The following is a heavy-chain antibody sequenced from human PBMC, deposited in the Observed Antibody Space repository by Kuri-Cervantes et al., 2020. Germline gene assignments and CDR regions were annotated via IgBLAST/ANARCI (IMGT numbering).Heavy chain of an antibody. CDR2: IWYDGSNK. CDR3: ARGTGFDWFDP. V-gene: IGHV3-33*08. Sequence: LSLTCAASGFSFSTFAMNWVRQAPGKGLEWVAVIWYDGSNKYYADSVKGRFTISRDNSKNSLYLQMNSLRAEDTAVYYCARGTGFDWFDPRGQGTLGTVSS. D-gene: IGHD1-1*01. CDR1: GFSFSTFA. J-gene: IGHJ5*02.